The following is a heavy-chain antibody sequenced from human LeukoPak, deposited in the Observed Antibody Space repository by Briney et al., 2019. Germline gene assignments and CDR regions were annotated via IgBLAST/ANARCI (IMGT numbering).Heavy chain of an antibody. CDR2: ISAYNGNT. J-gene: IGHJ4*02. CDR1: GGTFSSYG. D-gene: IGHD3-3*01. Sequence: ASVKVSCKASGGTFSSYGISWVRQAPGQGLEWMGWISAYNGNTNYAQKLQGRVTMTTDTSTSTAYMELRSLRSDDTAVYYCARVPRYYDFWSGYYTDYWGQGTLVTVSS. CDR3: ARVPRYYDFWSGYYTDY. V-gene: IGHV1-18*01.